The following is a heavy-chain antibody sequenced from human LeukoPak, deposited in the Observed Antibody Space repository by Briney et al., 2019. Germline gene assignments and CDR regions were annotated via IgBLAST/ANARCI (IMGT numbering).Heavy chain of an antibody. CDR1: GGSISSGGYY. J-gene: IGHJ4*02. V-gene: IGHV4-31*03. Sequence: KPSETLSLTCTVSGGSISSGGYYWSWIRPHPGKGLEWIGYIYYSGSTYYNPSLKSRVTISVDTSKNQFSLKLSSVTAADTAVYYCASGNYYDSSGYDYWGQGTLVTVSS. CDR2: IYYSGST. CDR3: ASGNYYDSSGYDY. D-gene: IGHD3-22*01.